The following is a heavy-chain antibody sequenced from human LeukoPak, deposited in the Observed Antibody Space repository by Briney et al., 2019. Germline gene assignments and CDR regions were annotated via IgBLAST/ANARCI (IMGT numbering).Heavy chain of an antibody. D-gene: IGHD3-10*01. V-gene: IGHV3-7*01. CDR2: IKQDGSEK. CDR1: GGSISSSSHY. J-gene: IGHJ4*02. Sequence: ETLSLTCTVSGGSISSSSHYRGWIRQPPGKGLEWVANIKQDGSEKYYVDSVKGRFTISRDNAKNSLYLQMNSLRAEDTAVYYRARDAEVRGVIRGYFDYWGQGTLVTVSS. CDR3: ARDAEVRGVIRGYFDY.